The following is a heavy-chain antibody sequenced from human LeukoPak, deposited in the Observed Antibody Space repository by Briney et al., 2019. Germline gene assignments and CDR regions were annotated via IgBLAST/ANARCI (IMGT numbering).Heavy chain of an antibody. D-gene: IGHD2-2*01. Sequence: ATVKVSCKASGYTFTGYYMRWVRQAPGQGLEWMGWINPNSGGTNYAQKFQGRVTMTRDTSISTAYMELSRLRSDDTAVYYCARGMQGPYIVVVPAAMQYYYYYYGMDVWGQGTTVTVSS. J-gene: IGHJ6*02. V-gene: IGHV1-2*02. CDR2: INPNSGGT. CDR1: GYTFTGYY. CDR3: ARGMQGPYIVVVPAAMQYYYYYYGMDV.